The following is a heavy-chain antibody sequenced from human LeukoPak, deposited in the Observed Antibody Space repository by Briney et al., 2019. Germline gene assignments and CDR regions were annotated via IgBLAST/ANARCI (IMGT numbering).Heavy chain of an antibody. CDR1: GFTFSSYA. CDR2: ISYDGSNK. D-gene: IGHD4-17*01. V-gene: IGHV3-30*04. CDR3: ARGLHYGDFFDY. J-gene: IGHJ4*02. Sequence: PRRSLRLSCAASGFTFSSYAMHWVRQAPGKGLEWVAVISYDGSNKYYADSVKGRFTISRDNSKNTLYLQMNSLRAEDTAVYYGARGLHYGDFFDYWGQGTLVTVSS.